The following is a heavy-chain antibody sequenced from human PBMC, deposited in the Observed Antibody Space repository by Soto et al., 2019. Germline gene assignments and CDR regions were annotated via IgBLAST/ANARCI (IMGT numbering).Heavy chain of an antibody. CDR2: MTGNSGYT. CDR1: GFTFSEYH. Sequence: GGSLRLSCAASGFTFSEYHMTWIRQAPGKGLEWVSYMTGNSGYTNYADSVKGRFIISRDNAKNSLYLQMNSLRAEDTAVYYCARGSSGSGADFDYWGQGTLVTVSS. D-gene: IGHD6-19*01. V-gene: IGHV3-11*06. J-gene: IGHJ4*02. CDR3: ARGSSGSGADFDY.